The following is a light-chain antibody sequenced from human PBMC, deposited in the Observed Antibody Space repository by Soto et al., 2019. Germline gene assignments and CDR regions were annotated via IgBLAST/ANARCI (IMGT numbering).Light chain of an antibody. CDR1: SSNIGAGFY. CDR3: AAWDDNLNAYV. J-gene: IGLJ1*01. V-gene: IGLV1-47*02. Sequence: QSVLTQPPSVSGAPGQRVTISCTGSSSNIGAGFYVYWYQHLPGTAPKLLIYLGDQRASGVSDRFSGSKSGTSASLAINGLRSDDEADYYCAAWDDNLNAYVFGSGTKLTVL. CDR2: LGD.